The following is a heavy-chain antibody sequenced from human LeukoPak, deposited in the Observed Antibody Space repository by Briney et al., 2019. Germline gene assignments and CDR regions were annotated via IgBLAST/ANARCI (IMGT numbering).Heavy chain of an antibody. D-gene: IGHD1-26*01. CDR1: GFTFGTYP. Sequence: PGGSLRLSCAASGFTFGTYPMSWVRQAPGKGLEWVSAISSSGGSTYYADSVKGRFTISRDNSKNTLYLQMNSLRAEDTAVYYCARGYSGSYRVDYWGQGTLVTVSS. J-gene: IGHJ4*02. CDR2: ISSSGGST. CDR3: ARGYSGSYRVDY. V-gene: IGHV3-23*01.